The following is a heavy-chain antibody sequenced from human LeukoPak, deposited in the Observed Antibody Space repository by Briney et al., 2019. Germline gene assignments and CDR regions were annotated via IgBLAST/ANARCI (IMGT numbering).Heavy chain of an antibody. Sequence: SVKVSCKASGGTFSSYAISWVRRAPGQGLEWMGGIIPIFGTANYAQKFQGRVTITADESTSTAYMELRSLRSDDTAVYYCASGTDYTPFDYWGQGTLVTVSS. CDR2: IIPIFGTA. V-gene: IGHV1-69*01. J-gene: IGHJ4*02. CDR1: GGTFSSYA. CDR3: ASGTDYTPFDY. D-gene: IGHD4-11*01.